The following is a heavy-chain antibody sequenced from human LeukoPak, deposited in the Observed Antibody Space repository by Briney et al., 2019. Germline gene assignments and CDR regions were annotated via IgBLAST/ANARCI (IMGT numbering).Heavy chain of an antibody. CDR2: FYWDDDK. Sequence: SGPTLVKPTQTLMLTCTFSGFSLNTSGVGVGWIRQPPGKALEWLAVFYWDDDKRYSPSLKSRLTITKDTSKNQVVLTMANMDPVDTATYYCAHSSPNYYGSGSYDYWGQGTLVTVSS. V-gene: IGHV2-5*02. CDR3: AHSSPNYYGSGSYDY. D-gene: IGHD3-10*01. J-gene: IGHJ4*02. CDR1: GFSLNTSGVG.